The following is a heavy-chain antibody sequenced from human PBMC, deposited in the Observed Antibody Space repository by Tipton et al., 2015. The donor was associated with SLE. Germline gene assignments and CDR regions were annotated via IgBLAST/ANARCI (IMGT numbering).Heavy chain of an antibody. CDR1: GDSISTSTYY. V-gene: IGHV4-39*07. J-gene: IGHJ5*01. CDR2: IYCGGNT. CDR3: ARQGRQLMTGPFDS. Sequence: TLSLTCTVSGDSISTSTYYWGWIRQSPGRGLEWFGTIYCGGNTCYNSSLKNRVSISLDTSRNQFYLELNSVTAADTAVYYCARQGRQLMTGPFDSWGQGTLVTVSS. D-gene: IGHD2-2*01.